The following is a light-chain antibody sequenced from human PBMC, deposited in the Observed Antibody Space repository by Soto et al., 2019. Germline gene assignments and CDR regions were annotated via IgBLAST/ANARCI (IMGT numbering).Light chain of an antibody. CDR1: QNVSSW. Sequence: DIQMTQSPSTLSASVGDRVTITCRASQNVSSWLAWYEQRPGKAPNLLIYKTSTLASGVPSRFSGSGSGTEFSLTISSLQPDDFATYYCQQYNSSPSAFGPGTKVDIK. CDR2: KTS. J-gene: IGKJ3*01. CDR3: QQYNSSPSA. V-gene: IGKV1-5*03.